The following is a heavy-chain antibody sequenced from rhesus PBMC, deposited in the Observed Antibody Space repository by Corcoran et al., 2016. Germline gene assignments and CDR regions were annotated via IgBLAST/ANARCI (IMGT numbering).Heavy chain of an antibody. Sequence: QVTLKESGPALVKPTQTLTLTCTFSGFSLSTSGLGVGWIRQPPGQALEWLASIYWDDDKYYSTSLKSRLTIAKDTSKNQVVLTMTNMDPVDTATYYCARGNDIWTGYPFDYWGQGVLVTVSS. D-gene: IGHD3-3*01. CDR1: GFSLSTSGLG. V-gene: IGHV2S1*01. J-gene: IGHJ4*01. CDR2: IYWDDDK. CDR3: ARGNDIWTGYPFDY.